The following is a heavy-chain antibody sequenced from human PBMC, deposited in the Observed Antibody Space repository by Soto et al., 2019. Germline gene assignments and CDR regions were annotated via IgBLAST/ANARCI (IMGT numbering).Heavy chain of an antibody. CDR1: GFTFSRSA. Sequence: QVQLVESGGGVVQPGRSLRLSCLTSGFTFSRSAMHWVRQAPGKGLEWVALIWYDGSYKYYADSLKGRFTISRDNSKNPLYLQVNSLRAEDTAVYYCARDHGEPIVYYFDYWGQGTLVTVSS. J-gene: IGHJ4*02. CDR3: ARDHGEPIVYYFDY. CDR2: IWYDGSYK. D-gene: IGHD4-17*01. V-gene: IGHV3-33*01.